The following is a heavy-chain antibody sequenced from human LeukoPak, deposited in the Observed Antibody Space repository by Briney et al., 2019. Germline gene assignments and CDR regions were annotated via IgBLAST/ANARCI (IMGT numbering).Heavy chain of an antibody. CDR2: ISAYNGNT. CDR1: GYTFTSYG. D-gene: IGHD2-2*01. Sequence: ASVKVSCKASGYTFTSYGISWVRQAPGQRLEWMGWISAYNGNTNYAQKLQRRVTMTTDTSTSTAYMELRSLRSDDTAVYYCARSFLGYCSSTSCHPSIASKPQHSFDYWGQGTLVTVSS. CDR3: ARSFLGYCSSTSCHPSIASKPQHSFDY. V-gene: IGHV1-18*01. J-gene: IGHJ4*02.